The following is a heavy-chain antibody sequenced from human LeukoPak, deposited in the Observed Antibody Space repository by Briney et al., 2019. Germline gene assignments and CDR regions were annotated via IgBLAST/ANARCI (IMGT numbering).Heavy chain of an antibody. CDR3: ARVDSGSYYLYYYGMDV. V-gene: IGHV1-18*01. J-gene: IGHJ6*02. Sequence: GASVKVSCKASGYTFTSYGISWVRQAPGQGLEWMGWISAYIGNTNYAQKLQGRVTMTTDTSTSTAYMELRSLRSDDTAVYYCARVDSGSYYLYYYGMDVWGQGTTVTVSS. D-gene: IGHD1-26*01. CDR2: ISAYIGNT. CDR1: GYTFTSYG.